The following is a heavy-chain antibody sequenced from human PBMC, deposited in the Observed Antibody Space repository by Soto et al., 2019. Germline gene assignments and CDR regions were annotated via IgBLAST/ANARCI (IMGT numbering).Heavy chain of an antibody. CDR2: IYPGDSDT. D-gene: IGHD3-9*01. V-gene: IGHV5-51*01. J-gene: IGHJ6*02. CDR1: GYSFTSYW. Sequence: PGESLKISCKRSGYSFTSYWIGWARQMPGKGMEWMGIIYPGDSDTRYSPSFQGQVTISADKSISTAYLQWSSLKASDTAMYYRARGDYDILTGSYKSYYGMDVWGQGTTVTVSS. CDR3: ARGDYDILTGSYKSYYGMDV.